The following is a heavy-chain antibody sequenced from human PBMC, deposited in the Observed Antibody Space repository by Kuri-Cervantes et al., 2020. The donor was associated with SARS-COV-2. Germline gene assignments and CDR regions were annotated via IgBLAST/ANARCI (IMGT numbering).Heavy chain of an antibody. CDR3: AKEGLGHCSTTSCYPDS. D-gene: IGHD2-2*03. Sequence: GGSLRLSCAASGFTFSSYWMHWVRQAPGKGLVWVSRINSDGSSTSYADSVKGRFTISRDNAKNSLYLQMNSLRAEDTAVYYCAKEGLGHCSTTSCYPDSWGQGTLVTVSS. CDR1: GFTFSSYW. J-gene: IGHJ5*01. CDR2: INSDGSST. V-gene: IGHV3-74*01.